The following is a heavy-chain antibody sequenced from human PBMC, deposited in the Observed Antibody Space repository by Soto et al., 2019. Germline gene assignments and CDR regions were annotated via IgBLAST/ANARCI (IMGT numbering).Heavy chain of an antibody. V-gene: IGHV1-2*02. CDR2: IHPNTGCT. CDR1: GYPYTNSY. J-gene: IGHJ6*02. CDR3: ARDFRTSGWFRQAGNFAMDV. Sequence: QVQLVQSGAEVRKPGASVKVSCKASGYPYTNSYMHWVRQAPGQGLEWMGWIHPNTGCTNYAQKFQGRVTMTRDTSVRTVYLELNRLTSDDTAIYFCARDFRTSGWFRQAGNFAMDVWCQGTTVTVS. D-gene: IGHD6-19*01.